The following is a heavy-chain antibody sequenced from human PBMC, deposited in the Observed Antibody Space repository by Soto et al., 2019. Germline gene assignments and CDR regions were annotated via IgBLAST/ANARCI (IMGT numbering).Heavy chain of an antibody. J-gene: IGHJ4*02. CDR3: ARVDDFWSGYYIGFDY. CDR2: ISSSGSTT. CDR1: GFTFSSYE. D-gene: IGHD3-3*01. V-gene: IGHV3-48*03. Sequence: PGGSLRLSCAASGFTFSSYEMNWVRQAPGKGLEWVSYISSSGSTTYYADSVKGRFTISRDNAKNSLYLQMNSLRAEDTAVYYCARVDDFWSGYYIGFDYWGQGTLVTVSS.